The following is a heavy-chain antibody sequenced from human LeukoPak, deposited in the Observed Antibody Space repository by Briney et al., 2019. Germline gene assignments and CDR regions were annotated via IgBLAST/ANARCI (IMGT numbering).Heavy chain of an antibody. J-gene: IGHJ4*02. Sequence: GGSLRLSCAASGFTSSSYWMSWVRQAPGKGLEWVANIKQDGSEKYYVDSVKGRFTISRDNAKNSLYLQMNSLRAEDTAVYYCAREPDVDTAFDYWGQGTLVTVSS. CDR1: GFTSSSYW. V-gene: IGHV3-7*01. CDR2: IKQDGSEK. D-gene: IGHD5-18*01. CDR3: AREPDVDTAFDY.